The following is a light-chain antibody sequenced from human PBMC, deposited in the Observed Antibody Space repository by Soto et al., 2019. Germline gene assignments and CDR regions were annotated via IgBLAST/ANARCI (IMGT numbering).Light chain of an antibody. CDR1: SGHSSYA. J-gene: IGLJ2*01. Sequence: QPVLTQSPSASASLGASVKLTCTLSSGHSSYAIAWHQQQPEKGPRYLMKLNSDGSHSKGDGIPDRVSGSSSGAERYLTIPRLQAEDEADYYCQTWGTGVVFGGGTKVTVL. V-gene: IGLV4-69*01. CDR2: LNSDGSH. CDR3: QTWGTGVV.